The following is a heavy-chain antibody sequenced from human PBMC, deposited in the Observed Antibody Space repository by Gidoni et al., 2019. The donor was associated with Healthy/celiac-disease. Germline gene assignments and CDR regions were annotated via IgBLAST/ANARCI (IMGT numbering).Heavy chain of an antibody. CDR2: ISSSGSTI. D-gene: IGHD4-17*01. Sequence: EVQLVESGGGLVQPGGSLRLSCAASGFTFCSYEMNWVRQAPGKGLEWVSYISSSGSTIYYADSVKGRFTISRDNAKNSLYLQMNSLRAEDTAVYYCARDLTVTSFYYYYGMDVWGQGTTVTVSS. J-gene: IGHJ6*02. V-gene: IGHV3-48*03. CDR1: GFTFCSYE. CDR3: ARDLTVTSFYYYYGMDV.